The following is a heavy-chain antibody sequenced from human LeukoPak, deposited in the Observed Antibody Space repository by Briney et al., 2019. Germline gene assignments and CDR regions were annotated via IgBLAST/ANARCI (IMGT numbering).Heavy chain of an antibody. V-gene: IGHV1-2*02. CDR1: GYTLTDYY. D-gene: IGHD1-14*01. J-gene: IGHJ5*02. CDR2: INPNSGGT. Sequence: ASVKVSCKASGYTLTDYYMHWVRQAPGQGLEWMGWINPNSGGTNYAQKFQGRVTMTRDTSISTAYMELSRLRSDDTAVYYCARTKNLYPGWFDPWGQGTLVTVSS. CDR3: ARTKNLYPGWFDP.